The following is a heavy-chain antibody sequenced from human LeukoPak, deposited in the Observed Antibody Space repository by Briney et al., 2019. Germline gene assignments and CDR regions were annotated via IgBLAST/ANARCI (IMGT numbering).Heavy chain of an antibody. CDR2: ISGSGGST. D-gene: IGHD6-19*01. CDR3: AHRYSSGWYDY. Sequence: TGGSLRLSCAPSGFTFSSYAMSWVRQAPRKGLEWVSAISGSGGSTYYAASVKGRFTISRDNSKNTLYLQMNSLRAEDTAVYYCAHRYSSGWYDYWGQGTLVTVSS. CDR1: GFTFSSYA. J-gene: IGHJ4*02. V-gene: IGHV3-23*01.